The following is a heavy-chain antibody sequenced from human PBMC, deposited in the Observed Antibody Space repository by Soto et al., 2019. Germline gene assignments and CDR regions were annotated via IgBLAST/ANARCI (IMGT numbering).Heavy chain of an antibody. Sequence: SETLCLTCTVSGGSISSSSYYLGWIRQPQGKGLEWIGSIYYSGSTYYNPSLKSRVTISVDTSKNQFSLKLSSVTAADTAVYYCARQARFSYGMDVLGQGTTVT. D-gene: IGHD3-16*01. V-gene: IGHV4-39*01. CDR2: IYYSGST. CDR3: ARQARFSYGMDV. J-gene: IGHJ6*02. CDR1: GGSISSSSYY.